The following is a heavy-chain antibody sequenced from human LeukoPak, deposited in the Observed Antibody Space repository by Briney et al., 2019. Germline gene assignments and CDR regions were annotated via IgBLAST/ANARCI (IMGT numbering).Heavy chain of an antibody. J-gene: IGHJ4*02. D-gene: IGHD3-10*01. V-gene: IGHV3-30*18. CDR2: ILYDGSNK. Sequence: GGSLRLSCAASGFTFSSYCMHWVRQAPGKGLEWVAVILYDGSNKYYADSVKGRFTISRDNSKNTLYLQMNSLRAEDTAVYYCAKLPLTMVRGVIGDCWGRGTLVTVSS. CDR1: GFTFSSYC. CDR3: AKLPLTMVRGVIGDC.